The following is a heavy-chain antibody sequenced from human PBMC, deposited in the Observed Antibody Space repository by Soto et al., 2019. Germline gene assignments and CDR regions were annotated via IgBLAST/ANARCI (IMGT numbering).Heavy chain of an antibody. V-gene: IGHV4-34*01. CDR3: ARAPKVSGSSRTRPDF. CDR1: GGSFSGYY. CDR2: INHSGST. J-gene: IGHJ4*02. Sequence: SETLSLTCAVYGGSFSGYYWSWIRQPPGKGLEWIGEINHSGSTNYNPSLKSRVSISIDTSKKQFSLNLASVSAADTAVYYCARAPKVSGSSRTRPDFWGQGTLVTVSS. D-gene: IGHD6-6*01.